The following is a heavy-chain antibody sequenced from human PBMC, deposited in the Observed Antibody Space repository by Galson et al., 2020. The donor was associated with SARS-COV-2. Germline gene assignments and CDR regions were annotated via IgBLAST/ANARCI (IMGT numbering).Heavy chain of an antibody. Sequence: TETLSLTCAVYGGSFSGYYWSCIRQPPGKALEWIGEINHSGSTNNNPSPNSRLTISVDTSKNQFSLKLSSVTAADTAVYYCARGRYSSSWYGQKYYFDYWGQGTLVTVSS. J-gene: IGHJ4*02. D-gene: IGHD6-13*01. CDR1: GGSFSGYY. V-gene: IGHV4-34*01. CDR3: ARGRYSSSWYGQKYYFDY. CDR2: INHSGST.